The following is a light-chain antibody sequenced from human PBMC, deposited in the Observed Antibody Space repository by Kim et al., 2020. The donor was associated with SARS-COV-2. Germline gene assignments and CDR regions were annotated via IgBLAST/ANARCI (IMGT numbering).Light chain of an antibody. CDR1: SSDVGHYDY. CDR3: CSHARGSAYV. V-gene: IGLV2-14*03. Sequence: QSALTQPASVSGSPGQSITISCTGTSSDVGHYDYVSWYQQHPGKAPKLIISDVSNRPSGVSSRFSGSKSGNTASLTISGLQDEDEADYYCCSHARGSAYVFGTGTKVTVL. J-gene: IGLJ1*01. CDR2: DVS.